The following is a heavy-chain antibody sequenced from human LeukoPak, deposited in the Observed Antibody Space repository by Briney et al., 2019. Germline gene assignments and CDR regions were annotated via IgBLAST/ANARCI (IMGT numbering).Heavy chain of an antibody. J-gene: IGHJ4*02. CDR3: ARSSGTAMVTFDY. CDR1: GGSISSYY. D-gene: IGHD5-18*01. CDR2: IYYSGST. Sequence: PSETLSLTCTVSGGSISSYYWGWIRQPPGKGLEWIGYIYYSGSTNYNPSLKSRVTISVDTSKNQFSLKLSSVTAADTAVYYCARSSGTAMVTFDYWGQGTLVTVSS. V-gene: IGHV4-59*01.